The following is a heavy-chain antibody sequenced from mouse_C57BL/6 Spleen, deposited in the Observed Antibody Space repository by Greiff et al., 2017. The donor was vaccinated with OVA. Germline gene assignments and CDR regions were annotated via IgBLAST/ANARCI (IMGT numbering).Heavy chain of an antibody. CDR2: ISYDGSN. D-gene: IGHD1-1*01. Sequence: ESGPGLVKPSQSLSLTCSVTGYSITSGYYWNWIRQFPGNKLEWMGYISYDGSNNYNPSLKNRISITRDTSKNQFFLKLNSVTTEDTATYYCARSIYYYGSSPYFDVWGTGTTVTVSS. J-gene: IGHJ1*03. CDR1: GYSITSGYY. CDR3: ARSIYYYGSSPYFDV. V-gene: IGHV3-6*01.